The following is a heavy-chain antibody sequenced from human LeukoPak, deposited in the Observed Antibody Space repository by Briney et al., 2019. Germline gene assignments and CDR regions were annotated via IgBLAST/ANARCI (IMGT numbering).Heavy chain of an antibody. V-gene: IGHV6-1*01. Sequence: SQTLSLTYAISGDSVSINSAAWNWIRQSPSRGLEWLGRTYYRYKWYNDYAGSVKSGKTNNPDTSKNQFSLQLNSVTPEDTAVYYCARDSSGSYLYYYYYYGMDVWGQGTTVTVSS. CDR1: GDSVSINSAA. CDR2: TYYRYKWYN. CDR3: ARDSSGSYLYYYYYYGMDV. D-gene: IGHD1-26*01. J-gene: IGHJ6*02.